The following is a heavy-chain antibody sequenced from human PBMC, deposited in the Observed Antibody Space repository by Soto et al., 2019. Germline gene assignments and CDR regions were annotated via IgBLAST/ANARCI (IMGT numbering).Heavy chain of an antibody. Sequence: VQLVQSGGEVKKPGASVKVSCKASGYTFTSHGFSWVRQAPGQGLEWMGWISTYNGKTDYAQKFQGRVTGTADTRTNTGYMELRSLRSDETAVYLCARLMTEGVTYREDSFDVWGQVTKVIVSS. D-gene: IGHD3-16*02. CDR1: GYTFTSHG. V-gene: IGHV1-18*01. CDR2: ISTYNGKT. CDR3: ARLMTEGVTYREDSFDV. J-gene: IGHJ3*01.